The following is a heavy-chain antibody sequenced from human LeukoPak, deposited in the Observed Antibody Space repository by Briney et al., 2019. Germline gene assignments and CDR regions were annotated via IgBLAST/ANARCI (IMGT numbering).Heavy chain of an antibody. J-gene: IGHJ3*01. D-gene: IGHD6-13*01. CDR2: INHSGST. V-gene: IGHV4-34*01. CDR1: GGSFSGYY. Sequence: SETLSLTCAVYGGSFSGYYWSWIRQPPGKGLEWIGEINHSGSTNYNPSLKSRVTISVDTSKNQFSLKLSSVTAADTAVYYCARLFSSSWYRGAFDLWGQGTMVTVSS. CDR3: ARLFSSSWYRGAFDL.